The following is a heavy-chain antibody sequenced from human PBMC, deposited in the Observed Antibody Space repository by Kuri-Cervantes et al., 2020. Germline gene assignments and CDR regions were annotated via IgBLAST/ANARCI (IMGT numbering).Heavy chain of an antibody. D-gene: IGHD6-19*01. CDR2: FNTNTGNP. CDR3: ARDRIAVAFGHFGYGMDV. CDR1: GYTFTSYA. J-gene: IGHJ6*02. V-gene: IGHV7-4-1*02. Sequence: ASVKVSCKASGYTFTSYAMNWVRQAPGQGLEWMGWFNTNTGNPTYAQGFTGRFVFSSDTSVSTAYLQISSLKAEDTAVYYCARDRIAVAFGHFGYGMDVWGQGTTVTVSS.